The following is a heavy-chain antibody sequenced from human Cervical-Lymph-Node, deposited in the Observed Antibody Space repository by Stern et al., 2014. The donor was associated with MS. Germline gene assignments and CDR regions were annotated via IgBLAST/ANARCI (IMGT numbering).Heavy chain of an antibody. J-gene: IGHJ4*02. Sequence: VQLVESGGGSVRPGTSLRLSCAASGFSFSTYWMTWVRQAPGKGLEWVANMNPDGTTRGHAESVKGRFTISRDNTKNSLYLQMNSLRAEDTAVYYCARAGGAYAEAAYWGQGALVTVSS. CDR2: MNPDGTTR. CDR3: ARAGGAYAEAAY. CDR1: GFSFSTYW. D-gene: IGHD2-8*02. V-gene: IGHV3-7*01.